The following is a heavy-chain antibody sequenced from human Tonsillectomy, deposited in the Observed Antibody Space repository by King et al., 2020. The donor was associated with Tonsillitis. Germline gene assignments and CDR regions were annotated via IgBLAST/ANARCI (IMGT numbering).Heavy chain of an antibody. CDR1: GYTFTSYG. CDR3: GRDYSYYYYYMDV. J-gene: IGHJ6*03. V-gene: IGHV1-18*01. D-gene: IGHD4-11*01. Sequence: QLVQSGAEVKKPGASVKVSCKASGYTFTSYGISWVRQAPGQGLEWRGWISAYNGNTNYAQKLQGRVTMTTDTSTSTAYMELRSRRSDETDGYYCGRDYSYYYYYMDVWGKGTTVTVSS. CDR2: ISAYNGNT.